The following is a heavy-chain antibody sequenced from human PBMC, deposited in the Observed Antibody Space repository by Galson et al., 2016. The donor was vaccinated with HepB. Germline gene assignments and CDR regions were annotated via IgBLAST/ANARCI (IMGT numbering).Heavy chain of an antibody. V-gene: IGHV4-4*02. CDR3: ARLSSSSYYLDF. CDR1: GASISSTNW. CDR2: VYREGST. Sequence: SETLSLTCTVSGASISSTNWWTWVRQSQEKGLEWIGEVYREGSTNYNPSLKGRVSLSVDKSRNQFFLDLTSLTAADTAVYFCARLSSSSYYLDFWGQGILVTVSS. D-gene: IGHD6-6*01. J-gene: IGHJ4*02.